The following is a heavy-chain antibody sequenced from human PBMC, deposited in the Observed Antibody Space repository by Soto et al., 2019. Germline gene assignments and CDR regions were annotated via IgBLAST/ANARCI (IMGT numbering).Heavy chain of an antibody. V-gene: IGHV3-48*02. CDR2: ISRSTGIM. Sequence: EVQLVESGGGLVQPGGSLRLSCAASGFAFNTFSMNWVRQAPGKGLEWVSYISRSTGIMYYADSVKGRFTISRDNAKNSLYLQMNSLRDEDTAVYFCARVLRFLEWLSPPPELYNMDVW. J-gene: IGHJ6*01. CDR1: GFAFNTFS. D-gene: IGHD3-3*01. CDR3: ARVLRFLEWLSPPPELYNMDV.